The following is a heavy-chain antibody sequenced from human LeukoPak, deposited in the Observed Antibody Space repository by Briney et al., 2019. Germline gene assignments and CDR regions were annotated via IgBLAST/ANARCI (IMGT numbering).Heavy chain of an antibody. J-gene: IGHJ6*03. CDR1: GGTLRTYA. Sequence: SVKVSXKASGGTLRTYAINWVRQAPGQGLEWMGRIIPIFDSTIYAQKFQDRVTLSTDESTNTAYMELTSLISEDTAVYYCARGLRPGADHSPYFYYLDVWGKGTTVTVSS. CDR2: IIPIFDST. CDR3: ARGLRPGADHSPYFYYLDV. V-gene: IGHV1-69*05. D-gene: IGHD2-21*01.